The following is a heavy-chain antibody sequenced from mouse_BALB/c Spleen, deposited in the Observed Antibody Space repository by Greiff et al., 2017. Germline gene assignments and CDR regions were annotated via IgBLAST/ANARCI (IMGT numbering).Heavy chain of an antibody. CDR1: GFNITDTY. CDR2: IDHANGNT. V-gene: IGHV14-3*02. J-gene: IGHJ3*01. Sequence: EVQLLQSGAELVKPGASVKLSCTASGFNITDTYMYWVKQRPEQGLEWIGRIDHANGNTKYDPMFQGKATITADTSSNTAYLQLSSLTSEDTAVYYCARGGSSLGAYWGEGTLVTVSA. CDR3: ARGGSSLGAY. D-gene: IGHD1-1*01.